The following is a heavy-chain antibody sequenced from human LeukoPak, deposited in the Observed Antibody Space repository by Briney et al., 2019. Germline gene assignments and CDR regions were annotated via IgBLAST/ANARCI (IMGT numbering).Heavy chain of an antibody. CDR2: IIPIFGTA. CDR1: GGTFSSYA. D-gene: IGHD3-10*01. CDR3: ARSKFMVRGVIITYPLGDY. J-gene: IGHJ4*02. Sequence: ASVKVFCKASGGTFSSYAISWVRQAPGQGLEWTGEIIPIFGTANYAQKFQGRVTITADESTSTAYMELSSLRSEDTAVYYCARSKFMVRGVIITYPLGDYWGQGTLVTVSS. V-gene: IGHV1-69*13.